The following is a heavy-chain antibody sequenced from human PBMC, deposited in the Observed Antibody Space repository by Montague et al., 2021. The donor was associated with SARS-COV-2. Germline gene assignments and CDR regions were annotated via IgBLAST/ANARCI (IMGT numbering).Heavy chain of an antibody. Sequence: SETLSLTCSVSGDSMSGSNSYWGWIRQPPGKGLESIGSISYTGSTSYNASLKSRVTMSVDTPKNEFSLRLSSVTASDTAVYYCARLYIQKTLVGASRRRWFDHWGQGTLVTVSS. V-gene: IGHV4-39*01. J-gene: IGHJ5*02. CDR2: ISYTGST. D-gene: IGHD1-26*01. CDR1: GDSMSGSNSY. CDR3: ARLYIQKTLVGASRRRWFDH.